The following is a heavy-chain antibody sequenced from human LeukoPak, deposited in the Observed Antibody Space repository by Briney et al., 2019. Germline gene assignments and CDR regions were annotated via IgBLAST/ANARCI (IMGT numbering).Heavy chain of an antibody. CDR2: IKPDGSEK. CDR1: GFTFSSYW. V-gene: IGHV3-7*01. Sequence: TGGSLRLSCAASGFTFSSYWMSWVRQAPGKGLEWVANIKPDGSEKYCVGSVKGRFTISRDNAKNSLYLQMNSLGAEDTAVYYCARGDFDDYGDYVDAFEFWGQGTMVTVSA. J-gene: IGHJ3*01. CDR3: ARGDFDDYGDYVDAFEF. D-gene: IGHD4-17*01.